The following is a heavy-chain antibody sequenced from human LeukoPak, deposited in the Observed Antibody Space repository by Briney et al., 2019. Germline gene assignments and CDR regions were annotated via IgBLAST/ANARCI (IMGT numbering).Heavy chain of an antibody. D-gene: IGHD5-12*01. CDR1: GGSISSSSYY. Sequence: SETLSLTCTVSGGSISSSSYYWGWIRQPPGKGLEWIGSIYYSGSTNYNPSLKSRVTISVDTSKNQFSLKLSSVTAADTAVYYCARQGDYSGYQAFGYWGQGTLVTVSS. V-gene: IGHV4-39*01. J-gene: IGHJ4*02. CDR2: IYYSGST. CDR3: ARQGDYSGYQAFGY.